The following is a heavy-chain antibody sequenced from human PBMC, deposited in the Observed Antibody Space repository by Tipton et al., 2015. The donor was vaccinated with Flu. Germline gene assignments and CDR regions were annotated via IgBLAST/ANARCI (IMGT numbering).Heavy chain of an antibody. Sequence: TLSLTCAVYGGSFSGYYWSWIRQPPGKGLEWIGEINHSGSTNYNPSLKSRVTISVDTSKNQFSLKLSSVTAADTAVYYCALILPLRGRLQLDYWGQGTLVTVSS. J-gene: IGHJ4*02. CDR3: ALILPLRGRLQLDY. CDR1: GGSFSGYY. V-gene: IGHV4-34*01. D-gene: IGHD5-24*01. CDR2: INHSGST.